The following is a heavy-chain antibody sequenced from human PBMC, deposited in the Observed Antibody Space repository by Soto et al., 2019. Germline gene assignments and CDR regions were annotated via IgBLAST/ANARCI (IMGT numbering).Heavy chain of an antibody. CDR3: ARDLAAAGPFDC. CDR1: GYTFTNYA. Sequence: QVQLVQSGAEVKKPGASVKVSCKASGYTFTNYAFSWVRQAPGQGLEWMGWISAYNGNTNYPQKLQGRVTMTTDTSTSTAYTELRSLRSDDTAVYYCARDLAAAGPFDCWGQGTRVTVSS. J-gene: IGHJ4*02. V-gene: IGHV1-18*01. D-gene: IGHD6-13*01. CDR2: ISAYNGNT.